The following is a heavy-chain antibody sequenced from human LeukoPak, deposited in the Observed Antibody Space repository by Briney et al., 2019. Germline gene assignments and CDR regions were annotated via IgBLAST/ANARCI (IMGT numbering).Heavy chain of an antibody. Sequence: SETLSLTCAVYGGSFSGYYWSWIRQPPGKGLEWIGEINHSGSTNYNPSFKSRVTISVDTSKNQFSLKLSSVTAADTAVYYCASRITMVRGVTDINWFDPWGQGTLVTVSS. CDR1: GGSFSGYY. CDR2: INHSGST. D-gene: IGHD3-10*01. CDR3: ASRITMVRGVTDINWFDP. J-gene: IGHJ5*02. V-gene: IGHV4-34*01.